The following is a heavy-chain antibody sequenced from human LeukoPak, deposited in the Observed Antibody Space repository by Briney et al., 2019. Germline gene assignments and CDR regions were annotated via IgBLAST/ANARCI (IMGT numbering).Heavy chain of an antibody. D-gene: IGHD3-22*01. Sequence: GGSLRLSCTASGFTLGYYAMSLFRQAPGKRLGWVGFIRSKAYGGTTEYAASVKGRFTISRDDSKSVAYLQMNSLKTEDTAVYYCTREDYDSSGYYLDYWGQGTLVTVSS. V-gene: IGHV3-49*03. CDR3: TREDYDSSGYYLDY. J-gene: IGHJ4*02. CDR2: IRSKAYGGTT. CDR1: GFTLGYYA.